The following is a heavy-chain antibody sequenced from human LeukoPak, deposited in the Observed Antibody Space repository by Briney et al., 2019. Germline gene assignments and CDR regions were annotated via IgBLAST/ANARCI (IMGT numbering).Heavy chain of an antibody. CDR2: ISYYGSNK. V-gene: IGHV3-30*18. CDR1: GLTFSSYG. D-gene: IGHD3-3*01. J-gene: IGHJ4*02. Sequence: GGPLRLSCAASGLTFSSYGMHWVRQAPGKGLEGLAVISYYGSNKYYADSVKGRFTTSRDNSKNTLSLQMNSLRAEDTAVYYCAKDPVYGSGQSHPSDYWGQGTLVTVSS. CDR3: AKDPVYGSGQSHPSDY.